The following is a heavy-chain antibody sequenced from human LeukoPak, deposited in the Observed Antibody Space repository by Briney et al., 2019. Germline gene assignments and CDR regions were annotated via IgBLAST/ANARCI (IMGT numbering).Heavy chain of an antibody. CDR1: GGSISSGGYY. CDR3: AREGVNYYDSSGYYAVY. V-gene: IGHV4-31*03. J-gene: IGHJ4*02. Sequence: SQTLSLTCTVSGGSISSGGYYWSWIRQHPGKGLECIGYIYYSGSTYYNPSLKSRVTISVDTSKNQFSLKLSSVTAADTAVYYCAREGVNYYDSSGYYAVYWGQGTLVTVSS. CDR2: IYYSGST. D-gene: IGHD3-22*01.